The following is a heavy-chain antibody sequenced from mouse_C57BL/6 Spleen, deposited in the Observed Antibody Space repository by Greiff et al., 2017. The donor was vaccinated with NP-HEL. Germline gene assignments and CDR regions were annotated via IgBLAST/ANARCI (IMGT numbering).Heavy chain of an antibody. CDR3: ARDYGNYEGYYAMDY. CDR1: GFTFSSYA. J-gene: IGHJ4*01. CDR2: ISDGGSYT. V-gene: IGHV5-4*01. D-gene: IGHD2-1*01. Sequence: DVKLVESGGGLVKPGGSLKLSCAASGFTFSSYAMSWVRQTPEKRLEWVATISDGGSYTYYPDNVKGRFTISRDNAKNNLYLQMSHLKSEDTAMYYCARDYGNYEGYYAMDYWGQGTSVTVSS.